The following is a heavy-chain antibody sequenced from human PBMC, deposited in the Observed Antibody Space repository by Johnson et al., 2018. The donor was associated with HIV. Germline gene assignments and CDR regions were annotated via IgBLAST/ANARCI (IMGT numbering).Heavy chain of an antibody. CDR1: GFTFDDYA. CDR2: ISWNSGSI. D-gene: IGHD6-19*01. CDR3: ARGEQWLVPDSEDAFDI. V-gene: IGHV3-9*01. Sequence: VQLVESGGGLVQPGRSLRLSCAASGFTFDDYAMHWVRQAPGKGLEWVSGISWNSGSIGYADSVKGRFTISRDNAKNSLYLQMNSLRAEDTAVYYCARGEQWLVPDSEDAFDIWGQGTMVTVS. J-gene: IGHJ3*02.